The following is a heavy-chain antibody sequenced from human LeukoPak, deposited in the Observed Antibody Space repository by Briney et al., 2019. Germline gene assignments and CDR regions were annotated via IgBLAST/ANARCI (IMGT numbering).Heavy chain of an antibody. CDR1: GGSISSYY. D-gene: IGHD4-17*01. CDR2: IYYSGST. J-gene: IGHJ4*02. CDR3: ARDRGDYNFDY. Sequence: SETLSLTCTVSGGSISSYYWHWIRQPPGKGLEWIGYIYYSGSTYSNPSLKSRVTISVDTSKNQFSLKLSSVTAADTAVYHCARDRGDYNFDYWGQGTLVTVSS. V-gene: IGHV4-59*01.